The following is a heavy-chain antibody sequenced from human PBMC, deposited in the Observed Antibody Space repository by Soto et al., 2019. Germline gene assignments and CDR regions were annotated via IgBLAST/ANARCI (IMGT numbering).Heavy chain of an antibody. J-gene: IGHJ6*02. D-gene: IGHD4-4*01. V-gene: IGHV3-30*03. Sequence: QVQLVESGGGVVQPGRSLRLSCAASGFTFTSYGMHWVRQAPGKGLEWMALILHDGSAEYYADSVKGRFTISRDNSKNTLYLQMNSLTAEDTAVYYWARSRDGYSFYFYYGMDGWGQGTTVTVSS. CDR2: ILHDGSAE. CDR1: GFTFTSYG. CDR3: ARSRDGYSFYFYYGMDG.